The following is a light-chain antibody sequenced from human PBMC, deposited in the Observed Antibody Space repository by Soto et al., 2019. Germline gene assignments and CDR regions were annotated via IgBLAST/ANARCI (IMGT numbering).Light chain of an antibody. CDR1: RSNIGNNY. CDR3: EAWDSSLSAGV. V-gene: IGLV1-51*01. CDR2: DND. Sequence: QSVLTQPPSVSAAPGQKVTVSCSGSRSNIGNNYVSWYQHLPGTAPKPLIYDNDKRPSGIPDRFSASKSGTSATLGITGLQTGDEADYYCEAWDSSLSAGVFGGGTKVTVL. J-gene: IGLJ3*02.